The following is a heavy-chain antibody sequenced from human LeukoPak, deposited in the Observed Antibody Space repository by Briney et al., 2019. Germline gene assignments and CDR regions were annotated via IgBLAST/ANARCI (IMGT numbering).Heavy chain of an antibody. J-gene: IGHJ6*02. CDR2: INHSGST. CDR3: ARDHPIVVVPAAATAAHYYYYGMDV. Sequence: SETLSLTCAVYGGSFSGYYWSWIRQPPGKGLEWIGEINHSGSTNYNPSLKSRVTISVDTSKNQFSLKPSSVTAADTAVYYCARDHPIVVVPAAATAAHYYYYGMDVWGQGTTVTVSS. D-gene: IGHD2-2*01. V-gene: IGHV4-34*01. CDR1: GGSFSGYY.